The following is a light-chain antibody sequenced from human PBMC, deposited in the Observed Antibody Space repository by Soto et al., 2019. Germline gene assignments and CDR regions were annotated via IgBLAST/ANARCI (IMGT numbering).Light chain of an antibody. CDR1: QTIRSNY. J-gene: IGKJ1*01. CDR3: QQYGSSPWT. CDR2: GAS. Sequence: ETVLTQSPGTLSLSPGERATLSCRASQTIRSNYLAWYRQTPGQAPRLLIYGASNRATGIADRFSGSGSGTVFPLSVSRLEPEEFALYYCQQYGSSPWTFGQGTKVEIK. V-gene: IGKV3-20*01.